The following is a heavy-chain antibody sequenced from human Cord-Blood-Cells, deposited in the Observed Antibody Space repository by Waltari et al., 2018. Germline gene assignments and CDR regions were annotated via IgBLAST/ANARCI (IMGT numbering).Heavy chain of an antibody. D-gene: IGHD1-20*01. Sequence: QVQLVQSGAAVKKPGSSVKVSCKASGGTFSSYAISWVRTAPGQGLEWMGGIIPIFGTANYAQKFQGRVTITADESTSTAYMELSSLRSEDTAVYYCARDITGTRRTNWFDPWGQGTLVTVSS. CDR3: ARDITGTRRTNWFDP. CDR2: IIPIFGTA. CDR1: GGTFSSYA. J-gene: IGHJ5*02. V-gene: IGHV1-69*01.